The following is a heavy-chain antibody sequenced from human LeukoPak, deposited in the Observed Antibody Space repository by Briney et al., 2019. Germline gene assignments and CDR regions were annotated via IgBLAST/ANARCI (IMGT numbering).Heavy chain of an antibody. CDR1: GGTFSSYA. CDR3: ARVNIVSSSGWIDY. D-gene: IGHD6-19*01. Sequence: GSSVKVSCKASGGTFSSYAISWVRQAPGQGLEWMGRIIPIFGTANYAQKFQGRVTITTDESTSTAYMELSSLRSEDTAVYYLARVNIVSSSGWIDYWGQGTLVTVYS. V-gene: IGHV1-69*05. CDR2: IIPIFGTA. J-gene: IGHJ4*02.